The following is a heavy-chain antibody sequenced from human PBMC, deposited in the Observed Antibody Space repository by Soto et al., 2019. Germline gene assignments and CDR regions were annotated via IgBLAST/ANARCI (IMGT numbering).Heavy chain of an antibody. CDR1: GFTFGDYA. Sequence: GGSLRLSCAASGFTFGDYAMQWVRQAPGKGLEWVSAISWNSGSIDYADSVKGRFTISRDNAKNSLYLQMNSLRAEDTALYYCAKSHTTSGWYVTTDYWGQGTRVTVS. V-gene: IGHV3-9*01. D-gene: IGHD6-19*01. CDR2: ISWNSGSI. J-gene: IGHJ4*02. CDR3: AKSHTTSGWYVTTDY.